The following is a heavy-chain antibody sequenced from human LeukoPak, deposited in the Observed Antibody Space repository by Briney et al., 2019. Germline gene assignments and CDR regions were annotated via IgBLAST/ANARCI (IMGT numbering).Heavy chain of an antibody. CDR2: ISYDGSNK. V-gene: IGHV3-30-3*01. J-gene: IGHJ5*02. CDR1: GFTFSSYA. Sequence: GGSLRLSCAASGFTFSSYAMHWVRQAPGKGLEWVAVISYDGSNKYYADSVKGRFTISRDNSKNTLYLQMNSLRAEDTAVYYCARYRGGYNYNWFDPWGQGTLVTVSS. D-gene: IGHD5-24*01. CDR3: ARYRGGYNYNWFDP.